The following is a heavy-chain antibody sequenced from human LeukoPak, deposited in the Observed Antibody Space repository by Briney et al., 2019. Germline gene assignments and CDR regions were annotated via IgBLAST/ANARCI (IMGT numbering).Heavy chain of an antibody. D-gene: IGHD3-10*01. CDR1: GYTFTSYG. J-gene: IGHJ5*02. CDR2: ISAYNGNT. Sequence: ASVKVSCKASGYTFTSYGISWVRQAPGQGLEWMGRISAYNGNTNYAQKLQGRVTMTTDTSTSTAYMELRSLRSDDTAVYYCARDKRGTITMVRGVFGWFDPWGQGTLVTVSS. V-gene: IGHV1-18*01. CDR3: ARDKRGTITMVRGVFGWFDP.